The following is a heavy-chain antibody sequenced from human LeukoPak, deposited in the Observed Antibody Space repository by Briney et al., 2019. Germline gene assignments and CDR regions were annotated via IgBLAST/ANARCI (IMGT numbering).Heavy chain of an antibody. J-gene: IGHJ4*02. CDR2: FYSDGRT. D-gene: IGHD3-10*01. CDR3: ARYDSGSGPGGLDY. CDR1: GFTFSDYW. V-gene: IGHV3-53*01. Sequence: PGGSLRLSCAASGFTFSDYWMTWVRQAPGKGLEWVSGFYSDGRTYYAGSVQGRFTTSRDNSKNTVYVQMNSVRAEDTAVYYCARYDSGSGPGGLDYWGQGTLVTVSS.